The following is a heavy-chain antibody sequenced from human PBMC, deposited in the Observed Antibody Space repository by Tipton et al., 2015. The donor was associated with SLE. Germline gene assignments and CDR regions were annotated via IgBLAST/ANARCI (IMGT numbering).Heavy chain of an antibody. J-gene: IGHJ3*02. CDR1: GDSVSRPSVA. CDR3: ARVVRGAFDN. Sequence: GLVKPSQTLSLTCAISGDSVSRPSVAWNWIRQSPSRGLEWLGRTYYRSKWYTDYAVSVKSRITVNPDTSKNQFSLQLNSVTPEDTAVYYCARVVRGAFDNWGQGTMDTVSS. CDR2: TYYRSKWYT. V-gene: IGHV6-1*01.